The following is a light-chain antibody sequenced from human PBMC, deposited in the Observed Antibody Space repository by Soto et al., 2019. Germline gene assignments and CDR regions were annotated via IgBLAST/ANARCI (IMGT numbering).Light chain of an antibody. CDR3: SSYTFSTTVV. CDR2: EVS. J-gene: IGLJ2*01. Sequence: QSALTQPASVSGSPGQSITISCTGTSSDIGTYNYVSWYQHHPGKAPKLIIFEVSSRPSGVSSRFSGSKSGNTASLTISGLQAEDEADYYCSSYTFSTTVVFGGGTKLTVL. CDR1: SSDIGTYNY. V-gene: IGLV2-14*01.